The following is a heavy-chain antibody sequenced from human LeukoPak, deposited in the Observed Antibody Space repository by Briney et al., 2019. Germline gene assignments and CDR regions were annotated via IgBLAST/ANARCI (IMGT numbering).Heavy chain of an antibody. CDR2: IDTAASST. CDR1: GFTFSSYW. D-gene: IGHD3-10*01. V-gene: IGHV3-74*01. Sequence: GGSLRLSCAASGFTFSSYWMHWVRQAPGNGLEWASRIDTAASSTTYADSVKGRFTISRDNAKNTVYLQMNTVRAEDTAVYYCATDLHPKPITMVRGGGEFDPWGQGTLVTVSS. CDR3: ATDLHPKPITMVRGGGEFDP. J-gene: IGHJ5*02.